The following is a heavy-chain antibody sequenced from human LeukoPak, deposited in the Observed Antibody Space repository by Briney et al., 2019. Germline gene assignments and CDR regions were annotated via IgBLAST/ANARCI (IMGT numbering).Heavy chain of an antibody. CDR1: GFTFSNYL. CDR2: TNPDGSDT. J-gene: IGHJ1*01. Sequence: GGSLRLSCAASGFTFSNYLVPWVRQTPGKGLVWVSRTNPDGSDTNYADSVKGRFTVSRDNAKKTAYLQMNSLRVEDTGVYYCVRDSPTASYWGQGTLVTVSS. D-gene: IGHD5-18*01. V-gene: IGHV3-74*01. CDR3: VRDSPTASY.